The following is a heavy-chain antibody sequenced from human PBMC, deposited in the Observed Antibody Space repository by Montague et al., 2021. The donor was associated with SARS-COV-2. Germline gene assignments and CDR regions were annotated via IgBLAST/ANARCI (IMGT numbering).Heavy chain of an antibody. CDR1: GFAFDDYA. J-gene: IGHJ4*02. Sequence: SLRLSCVASGFAFDDYAMHWVRQVPGKGLEWVSGIHWNSNALGTSDSXRGRFTISRDNAKSSLYLQMNSLRIEDTALYYCAKGRSGYNIRQVATLDFWGQGTLVTVST. V-gene: IGHV3-9*01. D-gene: IGHD5-24*01. CDR3: AKGRSGYNIRQVATLDF. CDR2: IHWNSNAL.